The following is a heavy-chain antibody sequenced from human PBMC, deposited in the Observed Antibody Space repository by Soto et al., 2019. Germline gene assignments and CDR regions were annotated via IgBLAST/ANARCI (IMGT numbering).Heavy chain of an antibody. CDR2: INPSGGST. V-gene: IGHV1-46*03. J-gene: IGHJ4*02. CDR1: GYTFTSYY. D-gene: IGHD3-16*02. CDR3: ARGLYYDYIWGSYRPRGYFDY. Sequence: GASVKVSCKASGYTFTSYYMHWVRQAPGQGLEWMGIINPSGGSTSYAQKFQGRVTMTRDTSTSTVYMELSSLRSEDTAVYYCARGLYYDYIWGSYRPRGYFDYWGQGTLVTSPQ.